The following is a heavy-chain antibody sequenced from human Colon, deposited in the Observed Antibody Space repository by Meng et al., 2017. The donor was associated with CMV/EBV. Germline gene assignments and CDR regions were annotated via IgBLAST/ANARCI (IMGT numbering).Heavy chain of an antibody. V-gene: IGHV3-30*04. Sequence: GESLKISCAVSGFTFSSYAMHWLRQAPGKGLEWVAFISYDGSKKKYADSVTGRFTISRDTPKDTLYLEVNSLKTDDTAIYYCARDKGTGAFDYWGQGSLVTVSS. D-gene: IGHD3/OR15-3a*01. J-gene: IGHJ4*02. CDR2: ISYDGSKK. CDR1: GFTFSSYA. CDR3: ARDKGTGAFDY.